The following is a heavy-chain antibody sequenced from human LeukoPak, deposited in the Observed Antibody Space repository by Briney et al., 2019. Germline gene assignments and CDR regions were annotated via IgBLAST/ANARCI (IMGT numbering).Heavy chain of an antibody. J-gene: IGHJ4*02. CDR3: ARDLQGLPDY. Sequence: GGSLRLSCAAAGFTFDNHAMLWARQAPGKGLEWVAVISYHGDDKYYADSVKGRFTISRDNSKNTLDLQMNSLGGEDTAVYYCARDLQGLPDYWGQGTLVTVSS. D-gene: IGHD6-19*01. CDR1: GFTFDNHA. V-gene: IGHV3-30*04. CDR2: ISYHGDDK.